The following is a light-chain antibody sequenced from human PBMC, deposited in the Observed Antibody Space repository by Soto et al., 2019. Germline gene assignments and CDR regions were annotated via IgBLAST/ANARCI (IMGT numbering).Light chain of an antibody. V-gene: IGLV2-14*01. CDR2: EVG. CDR1: SSDVGGYNY. CDR3: SSYTSSSTSPV. Sequence: QSALTQPASVSGSPGQSITISCTGTSSDVGGYNYVSWYQQHPGKAPKLMIYEVGNRPSGVSNRFSGSKSGNTASLTISGLQAEDEADYYCSSYTSSSTSPVFGGGTKLTVL. J-gene: IGLJ2*01.